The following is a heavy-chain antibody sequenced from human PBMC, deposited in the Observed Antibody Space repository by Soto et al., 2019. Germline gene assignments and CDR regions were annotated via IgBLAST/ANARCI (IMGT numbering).Heavy chain of an antibody. CDR1: GFYIISYY. V-gene: IGHV4-59*01. D-gene: IGHD5-18*01. Sequence: PSETLCLTSTVSGFYIISYYWSWIRQPPGKGLEWIGYIHYTGSTNYNPSLKSRVTISEDTSKNQFSLKLSSVTAADTAVYYCARATAMVLFDYWGQGTLVTVSS. CDR2: IHYTGST. J-gene: IGHJ4*02. CDR3: ARATAMVLFDY.